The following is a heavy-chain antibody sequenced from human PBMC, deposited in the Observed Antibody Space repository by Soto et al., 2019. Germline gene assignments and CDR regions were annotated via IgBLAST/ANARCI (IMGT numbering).Heavy chain of an antibody. CDR3: ARPARPDFYYLDG. CDR2: ISTNGVGT. CDR1: GFTLSGYA. V-gene: IGHV3-64*01. Sequence: EVQLVESGGGLAQPGGSLRLSCAASGFTLSGYAMDWVRQAPGKGLEYVSGISTNGVGTYYANSVQGRFTISRDNSKNTVYLQMGHLRPENMAVYYCARPARPDFYYLDGWGKGTTVTVPS. J-gene: IGHJ6*03. D-gene: IGHD2-15*01.